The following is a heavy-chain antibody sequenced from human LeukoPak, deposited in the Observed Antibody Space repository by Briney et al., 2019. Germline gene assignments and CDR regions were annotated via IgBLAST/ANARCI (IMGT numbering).Heavy chain of an antibody. CDR1: GFTSHSYA. J-gene: IGHJ4*02. CDR3: ARGGTSVI. CDR2: INGGGDVT. V-gene: IGHV3-23*01. Sequence: GGSLRLSCATSGFTSHSYAMSWVRQAPGKGLEWVSAINGGGDVTYYADSVQGRFFFSRDNAKNTLYLQLNSLRAEDTAVYYCARGGTSVIGGQGTLVTVSS. D-gene: IGHD2-21*01.